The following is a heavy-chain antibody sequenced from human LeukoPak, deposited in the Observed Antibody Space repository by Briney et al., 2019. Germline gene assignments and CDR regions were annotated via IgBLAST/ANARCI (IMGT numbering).Heavy chain of an antibody. Sequence: GGSLRLSCTASGFTFSTYAMNWVRQAPGKGLEWVSAISGAGSDATYYADSVKGRFTISRDNSKNTLYLQMSSLGAEDTAVYYCAKGHDTRTATLDYWGQGTLVTVSS. V-gene: IGHV3-23*01. CDR2: ISGAGSDAT. CDR1: GFTFSTYA. J-gene: IGHJ4*02. D-gene: IGHD1-1*01. CDR3: AKGHDTRTATLDY.